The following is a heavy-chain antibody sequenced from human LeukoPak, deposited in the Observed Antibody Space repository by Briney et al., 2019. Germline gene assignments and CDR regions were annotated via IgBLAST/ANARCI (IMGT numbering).Heavy chain of an antibody. CDR1: GGSISSGGYY. D-gene: IGHD2/OR15-2a*01. V-gene: IGHV4-30-2*01. J-gene: IGHJ4*02. CDR3: ARSNMKFDY. CDR2: IYHSGST. Sequence: SETLSLTCTVSGGSISSGGYYWSWIRQPPGKGLEWIGYIYHSGSTYYNPSLKSRVTISVDRSKNQFSLKLSSVTAADTAVYYCARSNMKFDYWGQGTLVTVSS.